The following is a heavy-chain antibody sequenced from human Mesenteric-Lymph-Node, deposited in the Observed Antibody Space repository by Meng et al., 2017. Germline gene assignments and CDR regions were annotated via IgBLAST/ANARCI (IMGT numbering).Heavy chain of an antibody. V-gene: IGHV6-1*01. Sequence: AILGASVSRNSAAGNGIRQSPSRGLEWLGRTYCESKCYNDYAVSVESRITINPDTSKNQFSLQLRSVTPEDTAIYYCARGQKHYFAMDVWGQGTTVTVSS. CDR3: ARGQKHYFAMDV. J-gene: IGHJ6*02. CDR2: TYCESKCYN. CDR1: GASVSRNSAA.